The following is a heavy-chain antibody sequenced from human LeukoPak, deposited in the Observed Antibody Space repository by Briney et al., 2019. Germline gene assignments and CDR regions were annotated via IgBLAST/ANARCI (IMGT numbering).Heavy chain of an antibody. V-gene: IGHV4-34*01. Sequence: SETLCLTCAVYGGSFSVYYWSRIRQPPGKGLEWIGEINHSGSTNYNPSLKSRVTISVDTSKNQFSLKLSSVTAADTAVYYCARGLRGSRLDYWGQGTLVTDSS. J-gene: IGHJ4*02. D-gene: IGHD3-16*01. CDR2: INHSGST. CDR1: GGSFSVYY. CDR3: ARGLRGSRLDY.